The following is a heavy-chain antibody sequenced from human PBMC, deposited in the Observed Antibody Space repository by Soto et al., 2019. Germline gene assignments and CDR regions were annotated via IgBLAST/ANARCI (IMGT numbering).Heavy chain of an antibody. CDR1: GFTFRNYV. Sequence: SLKISCAASGFTFRNYVIHWVRQAPGKGLEWVAVISYDGSNKYYADSVKGRFTMSRDNSKVYLQMNTLRAEDTAVYYCARAYLTYNFIPYGMDVWGQGTTVTVSS. V-gene: IGHV3-30-3*01. D-gene: IGHD1-1*01. J-gene: IGHJ6*02. CDR2: ISYDGSNK. CDR3: ARAYLTYNFIPYGMDV.